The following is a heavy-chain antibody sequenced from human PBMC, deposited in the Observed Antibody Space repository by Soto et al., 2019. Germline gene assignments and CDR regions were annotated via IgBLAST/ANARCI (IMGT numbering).Heavy chain of an antibody. CDR3: ARDPDNIAVAASYGMDV. V-gene: IGHV3-48*02. J-gene: IGHJ6*02. CDR1: GFTFSSYS. Sequence: GGSLRLSCAASGFTFSSYSMNWVRQAPGKGLEWVSYISSSSSTIYYADSVKGRFTISRDNAKNSLYLQMNSLRDEDTAVYYCARDPDNIAVAASYGMDVWGQGTTVTVSS. D-gene: IGHD6-19*01. CDR2: ISSSSSTI.